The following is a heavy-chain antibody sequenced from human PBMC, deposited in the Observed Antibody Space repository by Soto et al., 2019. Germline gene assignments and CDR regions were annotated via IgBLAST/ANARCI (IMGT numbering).Heavy chain of an antibody. Sequence: SVKVSCKASGGTLNSYAISWVRQEHRQGLEWMGGIIPIFGTANYAQKFQGRVTITADESTSTAYMELSSLRSEDTAVYYCARIRNGYSYGFGYYYYGMDVWGQGTTVTVSS. CDR1: GGTLNSYA. CDR3: ARIRNGYSYGFGYYYYGMDV. CDR2: IIPIFGTA. J-gene: IGHJ6*02. D-gene: IGHD5-18*01. V-gene: IGHV1-69*13.